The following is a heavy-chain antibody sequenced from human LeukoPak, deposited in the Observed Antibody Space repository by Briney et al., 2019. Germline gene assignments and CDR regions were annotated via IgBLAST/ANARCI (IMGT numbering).Heavy chain of an antibody. Sequence: PGGSLRLSCAASGLTFSNAWMSWVRQAPGKGLEWVGRIKRKTDGGTTDYAAPVKGRFTISRDDSKNTLFLQMNSLKTEDTALYYCATAAQWLTDYWGQGTLVTVSS. D-gene: IGHD6-19*01. V-gene: IGHV3-15*01. CDR3: ATAAQWLTDY. J-gene: IGHJ4*02. CDR1: GLTFSNAW. CDR2: IKRKTDGGTT.